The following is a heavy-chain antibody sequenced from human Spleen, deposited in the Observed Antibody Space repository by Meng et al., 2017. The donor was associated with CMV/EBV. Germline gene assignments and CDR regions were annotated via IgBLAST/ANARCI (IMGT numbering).Heavy chain of an antibody. J-gene: IGHJ4*02. CDR3: VWTTYDSSTLVDY. CDR2: IYTSGSI. Sequence: VDLGGPVGALVQPGGSMRRSCAASGFTFNTYWINWVRQAPGKGLEWIGRIYTSGSINYNPSIKSRVTMSVDTSKNQFSLKLSSVTAADTAVYYCVWTTYDSSTLVDYWGQGTLVTVSS. V-gene: IGHV4-4*07. CDR1: GFTFNTYW. D-gene: IGHD3-22*01.